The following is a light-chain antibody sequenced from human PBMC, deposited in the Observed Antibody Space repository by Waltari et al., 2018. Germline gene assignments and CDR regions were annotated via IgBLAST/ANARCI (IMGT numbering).Light chain of an antibody. CDR3: QQYSTVPVT. CDR1: QRILYASNNKNY. J-gene: IGKJ4*01. Sequence: DIVMTQSPDSLAVSLGERATINCESSQRILYASNNKNYIAWYQQKPGQPPKLLIHWASTRQSGVPDRFSASGSGTDFTLTISSLQAEDVAVYYCQQYSTVPVTFGGGTKVEIK. V-gene: IGKV4-1*01. CDR2: WAS.